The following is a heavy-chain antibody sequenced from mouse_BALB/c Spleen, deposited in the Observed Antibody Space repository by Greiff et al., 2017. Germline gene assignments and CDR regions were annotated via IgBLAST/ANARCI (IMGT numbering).Heavy chain of an antibody. Sequence: EVQLVESGGGLVQPGGSRKLSCAASGFTFSSFGMHWVRQAPEKGLEWVAYISSGSSAIYYADTVKGRFTISRDNPKNTLFLQMTSLRSEDTAMYDCARSGGRVYAMDYWGQGTSVTVSS. V-gene: IGHV5-17*02. J-gene: IGHJ4*01. CDR3: ARSGGRVYAMDY. D-gene: IGHD3-3*01. CDR2: ISSGSSAI. CDR1: GFTFSSFG.